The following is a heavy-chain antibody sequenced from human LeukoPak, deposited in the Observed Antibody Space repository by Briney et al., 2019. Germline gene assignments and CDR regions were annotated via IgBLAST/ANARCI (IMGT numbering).Heavy chain of an antibody. CDR1: GFTFSSYA. CDR2: ITSSGAAT. CDR3: AKDRPNYYGSNGHYYKLNGDC. D-gene: IGHD3-22*01. V-gene: IGHV3-23*01. J-gene: IGHJ4*02. Sequence: GGSLRLSCAASGFTFSSYAMSWVRQAPGKGLEWVSSITSSGAATYHADSVKGRFTISRDNSDNTLYLQMNSLRAEDTAVYYCAKDRPNYYGSNGHYYKLNGDCWGQGTLVTVSS.